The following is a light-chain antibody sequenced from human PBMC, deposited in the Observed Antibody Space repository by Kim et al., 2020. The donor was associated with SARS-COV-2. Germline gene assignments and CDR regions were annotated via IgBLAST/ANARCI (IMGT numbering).Light chain of an antibody. CDR3: QVWDSSNYV. CDR2: RDS. CDR1: NIGSKN. Sequence: VALGQTARITCGGNNIGSKNVHWYQQKPGQAPVLVIYRDSNRPSGIPERFSGSNSGNTATLTISRAQAGDEADYYCQVWDSSNYVFGTGTKVTVL. J-gene: IGLJ1*01. V-gene: IGLV3-9*01.